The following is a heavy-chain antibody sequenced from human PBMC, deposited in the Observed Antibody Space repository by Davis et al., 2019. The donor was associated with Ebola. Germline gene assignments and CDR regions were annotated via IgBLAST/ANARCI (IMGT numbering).Heavy chain of an antibody. Sequence: ASVKVSCKASGYTLTTYGISWVRQAPGQGLEWMGWMSPFKGDTNYAQNVQGRVTMTTDTSTSTAYMEVGSLRSDDPAVDYCARAQFPTTSDHWGQGTLVTVSS. CDR1: GYTLTTYG. CDR3: ARAQFPTTSDH. J-gene: IGHJ4*02. CDR2: MSPFKGDT. D-gene: IGHD1-1*01. V-gene: IGHV1-18*04.